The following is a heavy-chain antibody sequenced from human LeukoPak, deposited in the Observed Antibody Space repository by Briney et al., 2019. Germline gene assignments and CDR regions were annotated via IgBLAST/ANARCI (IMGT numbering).Heavy chain of an antibody. CDR2: IKLDGSEK. J-gene: IGHJ4*02. CDR1: GFTFSDYW. Sequence: GGSLRLSCTASGFTFSDYWMSWVRQAPGKGLEWVANIKLDGSEKYYVDSVKGRFTISRDNSKNTLYLQMNSPRAEDTAVYYCAKDEGIAAAGTDYWGQGTLVTVSS. CDR3: AKDEGIAAAGTDY. D-gene: IGHD6-13*01. V-gene: IGHV3-7*01.